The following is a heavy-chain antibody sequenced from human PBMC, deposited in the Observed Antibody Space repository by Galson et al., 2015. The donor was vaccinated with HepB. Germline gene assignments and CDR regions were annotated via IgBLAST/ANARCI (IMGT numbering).Heavy chain of an antibody. CDR3: ARGRMDYVYDAFDI. D-gene: IGHD4-17*01. Sequence: SLRLSCAASGIAFSSYTMNWVRQAPGKGLEWVSYISSSSSTIYYADSVKGRFTISRDNAKNSLYLQMNSLRDEDTAVYYCARGRMDYVYDAFDIWGQGTMVTVSS. J-gene: IGHJ3*02. V-gene: IGHV3-48*02. CDR2: ISSSSSTI. CDR1: GIAFSSYT.